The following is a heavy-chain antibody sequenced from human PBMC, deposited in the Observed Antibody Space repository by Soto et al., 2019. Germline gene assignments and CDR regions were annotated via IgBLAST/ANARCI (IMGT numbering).Heavy chain of an antibody. V-gene: IGHV3-30-3*01. CDR2: ISYDGSNK. Sequence: GGSLRLSCAASGFTFSSYAMHWVRQAPGKGLEWVAVISYDGSNKYYADSVKGRFTISRDNSKNTLYLQMNSLRAEDTAVYYRPNMYNNFWSGFENYFAHWGHGTLVTVSS. CDR1: GFTFSSYA. J-gene: IGHJ4*01. D-gene: IGHD3-3*01. CDR3: PNMYNNFWSGFENYFAH.